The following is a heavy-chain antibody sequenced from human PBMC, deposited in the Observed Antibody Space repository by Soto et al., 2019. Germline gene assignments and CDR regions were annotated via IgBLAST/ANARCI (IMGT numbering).Heavy chain of an antibody. V-gene: IGHV4-31*02. D-gene: IGHD4-17*01. J-gene: IGHJ4*02. CDR3: ARGLSVKLFDT. CDR2: IYYSGST. Sequence: WTWIRQHPGKGLEWIGYIYYSGSTYYNPSLKSRVTISVDTSKNQFSLKLSSVTAADTAVYYCARGLSVKLFDTSGQGTLVTVSS.